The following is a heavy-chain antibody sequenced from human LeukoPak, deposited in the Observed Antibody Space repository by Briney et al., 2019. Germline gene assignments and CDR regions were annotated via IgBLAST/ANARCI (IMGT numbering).Heavy chain of an antibody. Sequence: GGSLRLSCAASGFTFSSYGMHWVRQAPGKGLEWVAVIWYDGSNKYYADSVKGRFTISRDNSKNTLYLQMNSLRAEDTAVYYCARGASRYCSSTNCNWFDPWGQGTLVTVSS. D-gene: IGHD2-2*01. CDR1: GFTFSSYG. CDR2: IWYDGSNK. CDR3: ARGASRYCSSTNCNWFDP. V-gene: IGHV3-33*01. J-gene: IGHJ5*02.